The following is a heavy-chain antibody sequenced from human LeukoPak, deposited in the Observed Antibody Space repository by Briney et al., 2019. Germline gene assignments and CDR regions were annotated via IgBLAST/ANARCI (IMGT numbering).Heavy chain of an antibody. CDR1: GFTFSSYG. Sequence: GGSLRLSCAASGFTFSSYGMSWVRQAPGKGLEWVSAISGSGGSTYYADSVKGRFTISRDNSKNTLYLQMNSLKTEDTAVYYCTTATPLDYWGQGTLVTVSS. V-gene: IGHV3-23*01. CDR3: TTATPLDY. D-gene: IGHD2-15*01. CDR2: ISGSGGST. J-gene: IGHJ4*02.